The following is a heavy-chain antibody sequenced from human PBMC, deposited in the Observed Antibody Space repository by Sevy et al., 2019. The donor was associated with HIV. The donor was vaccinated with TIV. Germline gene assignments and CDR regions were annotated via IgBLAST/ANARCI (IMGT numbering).Heavy chain of an antibody. V-gene: IGHV3-11*04. D-gene: IGHD3-10*01. J-gene: IGHJ5*02. Sequence: GGSLRLSCAASGFTFSNYYMSWIRQAPGKGLEWVSYISGSGSTMYYADSVKGRFTISRDNARTSLFLQMDSLRAEDTALYYCARDLWFGGFWGNWFDPWGQGSLVTVSS. CDR3: ARDLWFGGFWGNWFDP. CDR1: GFTFSNYY. CDR2: ISGSGSTM.